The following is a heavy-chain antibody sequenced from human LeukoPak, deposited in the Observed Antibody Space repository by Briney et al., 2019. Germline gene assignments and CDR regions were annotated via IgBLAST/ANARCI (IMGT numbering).Heavy chain of an antibody. CDR2: INQDGSQK. CDR3: TRDFDFSSAI. J-gene: IGHJ4*02. CDR1: GFTFGSCW. V-gene: IGHV3-7*01. Sequence: GGSLRLSCAASGFTFGSCWMNWVRQTPGKGLEWVANINQDGSQKFYVDSVKGRFTISRDNANNSLYLQMNSLRAEDTAVYYCTRDFDFSSAIWGQGTLVTVSS. D-gene: IGHD3-3*01.